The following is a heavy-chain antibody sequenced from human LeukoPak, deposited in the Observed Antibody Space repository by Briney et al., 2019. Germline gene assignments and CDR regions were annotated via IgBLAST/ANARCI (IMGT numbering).Heavy chain of an antibody. CDR1: GFTFSSYW. J-gene: IGHJ1*01. Sequence: QSGGSLRLSCAASGFTFSSYWMHWVRQAPGKGLVWVSGVNTDGSSTNYADSVKGRFTISRDNAKNTLYLQMNSLRVEDMAVYYCYGGNAEQWGQGTPVTVSS. V-gene: IGHV3-74*01. CDR2: VNTDGSST. D-gene: IGHD4/OR15-4a*01. CDR3: YGGNAEQ.